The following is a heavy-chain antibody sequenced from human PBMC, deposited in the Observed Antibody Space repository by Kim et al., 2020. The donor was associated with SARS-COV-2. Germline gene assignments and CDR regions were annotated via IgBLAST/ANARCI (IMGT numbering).Heavy chain of an antibody. Sequence: ASVKVSCKASGYTFTSYAMNWVRQAPGQGLEWMGWINTNTGNPTYAQGFTGRFVFSLDTSVSTAYLQISSLKAEDTAVYYCARVFGTESSGWSQVYYYYYGMDVWGQGTTVTVSS. CDR1: GYTFTSYA. CDR3: ARVFGTESSGWSQVYYYYYGMDV. V-gene: IGHV7-4-1*02. D-gene: IGHD6-19*01. J-gene: IGHJ6*02. CDR2: INTNTGNP.